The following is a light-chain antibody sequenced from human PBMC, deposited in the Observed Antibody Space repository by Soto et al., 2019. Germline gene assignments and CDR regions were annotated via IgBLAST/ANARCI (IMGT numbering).Light chain of an antibody. V-gene: IGKV1-9*01. J-gene: IGKJ5*01. CDR2: SAS. CDR3: QQLNSYPQT. CDR1: RGISSY. Sequence: IQLTQSPSSLSASVGDRVTITCQASRGISSYLAWCQQKPGKAPKLLVYSASTLQSGVPSRFSGSGSGPDFTLTISSLQPEDSATYFCQQLNSYPQTFGQGTRLEIK.